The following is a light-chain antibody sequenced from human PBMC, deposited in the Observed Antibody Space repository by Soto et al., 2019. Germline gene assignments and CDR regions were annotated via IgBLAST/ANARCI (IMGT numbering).Light chain of an antibody. J-gene: IGKJ4*01. CDR2: DAS. Sequence: DIQLTQSPSFLSASVGDRVTITCRASHGISSYLGWHQQKPGKAPQLLMCDASTLQSGVPSRFSGSGSRTEFTLTISSLQPEDFATYYCQQLNSYPLTFGGGTKVDNK. CDR3: QQLNSYPLT. CDR1: HGISSY. V-gene: IGKV1-9*01.